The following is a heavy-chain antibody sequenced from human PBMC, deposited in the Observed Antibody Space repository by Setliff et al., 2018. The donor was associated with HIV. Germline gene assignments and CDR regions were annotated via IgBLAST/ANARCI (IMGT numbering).Heavy chain of an antibody. Sequence: TLSLTCTVSGGSISSSSTFYWGWIRQPPGKGLEWIGSIYYSGTTYYNPSLKSRVTISVDTSKNQFSLKLSSVTAADTALYYCARLSRYSYDSSGYYFFDYWGQGSLVTVSS. CDR1: GGSISSSSTFY. V-gene: IGHV4-39*01. J-gene: IGHJ4*02. CDR3: ARLSRYSYDSSGYYFFDY. CDR2: IYYSGTT. D-gene: IGHD3-22*01.